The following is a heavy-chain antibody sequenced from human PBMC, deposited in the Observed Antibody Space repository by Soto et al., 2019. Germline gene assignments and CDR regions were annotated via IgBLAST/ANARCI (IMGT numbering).Heavy chain of an antibody. CDR1: GFTFSSSA. Sequence: GGALRLSCSASGFTFSSSAMHWVRQAPXKGLEYVSAIISNGGSTYYADSVKGRFTISRDNSKNTLYLQMNSLRAEDTAVYYCVKDMRGGTKRYYFEYWRQGTLDTVSS. CDR3: VKDMRGGTKRYYFEY. D-gene: IGHD3-16*01. J-gene: IGHJ4*02. CDR2: IISNGGST. V-gene: IGHV3-64D*06.